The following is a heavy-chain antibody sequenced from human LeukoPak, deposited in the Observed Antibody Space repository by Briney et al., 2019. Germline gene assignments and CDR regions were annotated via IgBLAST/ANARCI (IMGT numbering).Heavy chain of an antibody. CDR2: IRPHTGET. V-gene: IGHV1-18*01. Sequence: GASVKVSCKASGYNFPSYGINWVRQAPGQGLEWMGWIRPHTGETHSAQGFQDRVTMTTDTSTTTAYMELRSLRFDDTAVYYCARDRGGKGSAVFHWGQGSLVTVSS. CDR3: ARDRGGKGSAVFH. D-gene: IGHD3-10*01. CDR1: GYNFPSYG. J-gene: IGHJ4*02.